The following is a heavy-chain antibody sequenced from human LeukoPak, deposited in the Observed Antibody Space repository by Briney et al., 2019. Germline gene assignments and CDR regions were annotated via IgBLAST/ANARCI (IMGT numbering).Heavy chain of an antibody. J-gene: IGHJ4*02. CDR2: ISASGGST. CDR3: AKDETTVTTPFDY. D-gene: IGHD4-17*01. CDR1: GFTFSSYA. Sequence: GGSLRLSSAASGFTFSSYAMSWVRQAPGKGLEWVSAISASGGSTFYADSVKGRFTISRDNSKNTLYLQMNSLRAEDTAVYYCAKDETTVTTPFDYWGQGTLVTVSS. V-gene: IGHV3-23*01.